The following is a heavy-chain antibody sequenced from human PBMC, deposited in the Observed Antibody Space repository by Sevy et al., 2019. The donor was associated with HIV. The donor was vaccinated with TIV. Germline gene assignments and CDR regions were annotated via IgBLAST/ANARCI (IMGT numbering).Heavy chain of an antibody. D-gene: IGHD5-18*01. CDR2: NTGGGDST. V-gene: IGHV3-23*01. Sequence: GGSLRLSCAASGFTVSTYAINWDRQAPGEGMEWVSANTGGGDSTYYAHSVKGRFTISRDNSKNVVYLQMNSLRAEDTAVYYCAAGDTSMVTDLDYWGQGTLVTVSS. J-gene: IGHJ4*02. CDR1: GFTVSTYA. CDR3: AAGDTSMVTDLDY.